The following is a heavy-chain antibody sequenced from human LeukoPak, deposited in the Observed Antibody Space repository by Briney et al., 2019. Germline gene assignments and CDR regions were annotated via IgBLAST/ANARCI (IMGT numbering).Heavy chain of an antibody. CDR2: ISGSGDNT. D-gene: IGHD3-22*01. CDR3: AKDRTTMTNYFDY. Sequence: GGSLRLSCAASGFTFSTYAMSWVRQAPGKGLEWDSAISGSGDNTFYADSVKGRFTISRDNSRNTLYLHMNSLRADDTAIYYCAKDRTTMTNYFDYWGQGTLVTVSS. J-gene: IGHJ4*02. V-gene: IGHV3-23*01. CDR1: GFTFSTYA.